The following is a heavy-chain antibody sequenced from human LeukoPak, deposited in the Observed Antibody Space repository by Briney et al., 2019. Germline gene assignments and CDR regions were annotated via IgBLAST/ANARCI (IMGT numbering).Heavy chain of an antibody. Sequence: PGGSLRLSCAASGFTFSSYPISWVRQAPGQGLEWMGRIIRILGIANYAQKFQGRVTIPADKSTSTAYMELSSLRSEDTAVNYCARDHQLNIVVVPAAPPPILYYYYYYGMDVWGQGTTVTVSS. CDR1: GFTFSSYP. CDR3: ARDHQLNIVVVPAAPPPILYYYYYYGMDV. J-gene: IGHJ6*02. CDR2: IIRILGIA. D-gene: IGHD2-2*01. V-gene: IGHV1-69*04.